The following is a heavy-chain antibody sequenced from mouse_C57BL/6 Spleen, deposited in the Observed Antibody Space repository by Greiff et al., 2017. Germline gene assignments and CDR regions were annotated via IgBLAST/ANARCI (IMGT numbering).Heavy chain of an antibody. CDR2: IDPENGDT. CDR3: TTTSYYGNG. CDR1: GFNIKDDY. J-gene: IGHJ2*01. Sequence: VQLQQSGAELVRPGASVKLSCTASGFNIKDDYMPWVQQRPEQGLEWIGWIDPENGDTEYASKFQGQATITADTSSNTAYLQLSSLTSEDTAVYYCTTTSYYGNGWGQGTTLTVSS. V-gene: IGHV14-4*01. D-gene: IGHD2-1*01.